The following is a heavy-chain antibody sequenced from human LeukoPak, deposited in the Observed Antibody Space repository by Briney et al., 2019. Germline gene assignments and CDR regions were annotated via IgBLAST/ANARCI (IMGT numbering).Heavy chain of an antibody. CDR3: AKGVNGHTSRGGY. CDR1: GFTFSNAW. Sequence: GGSLRLSCAASGFTFSNAWMSWVRQAPGKGLEWVGRIKSKTDGGTTDYAAPVKGRFTISRDDSKNTLYLQMNSLRAEDTAVYYCAKGVNGHTSRGGYWGQGTLVTVSS. J-gene: IGHJ4*02. V-gene: IGHV3-15*01. D-gene: IGHD2-8*01. CDR2: IKSKTDGGTT.